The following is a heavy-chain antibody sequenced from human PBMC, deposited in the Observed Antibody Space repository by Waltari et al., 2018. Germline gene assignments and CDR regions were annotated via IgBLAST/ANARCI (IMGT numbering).Heavy chain of an antibody. J-gene: IGHJ4*02. CDR2: IKQDGSEK. CDR3: ARDTGAAPSQ. CDR1: GCTFSSYW. Sequence: EVQLVGSGGGLVEPGGSLRLSCAASGCTFSSYWMRWVRQAPGKGLGWVANIKQDGSEKHYVDSVKSRFTISRDNAKNSLYLQMNSLRAEDTAVYYCARDTGAAPSQWGQGTLVTVSS. V-gene: IGHV3-7*01. D-gene: IGHD6-6*01.